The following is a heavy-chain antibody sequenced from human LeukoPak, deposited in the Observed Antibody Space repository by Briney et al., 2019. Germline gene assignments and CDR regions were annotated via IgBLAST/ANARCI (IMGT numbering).Heavy chain of an antibody. Sequence: PGGSLRLSCAASGFTFSDYYMSWIRQAPGKGLEWVSYISSSSSYTNYADSVKGRFTISRDNAKNSLYLQVNSLRAEDTAVYYCARSIQVNWFDPWGQGTLVTVSS. CDR1: GFTFSDYY. V-gene: IGHV3-11*03. J-gene: IGHJ5*02. CDR2: ISSSSSYT. CDR3: ARSIQVNWFDP. D-gene: IGHD2-21*01.